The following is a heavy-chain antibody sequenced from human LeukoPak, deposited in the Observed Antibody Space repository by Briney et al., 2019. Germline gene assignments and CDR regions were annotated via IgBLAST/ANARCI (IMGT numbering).Heavy chain of an antibody. V-gene: IGHV3-49*03. D-gene: IGHD4-23*01. Sequence: GGSLRLSCTASGFTFGDYAMSWFRQAPGKGLEWVGFIRAKTYGGTTQYAASVKDRFTISRDDSKSIAYLQMNSLNTEDTAVYYCARADYGGNAGGFWGQGTLVTVSP. CDR3: ARADYGGNAGGF. J-gene: IGHJ4*02. CDR2: IRAKTYGGTT. CDR1: GFTFGDYA.